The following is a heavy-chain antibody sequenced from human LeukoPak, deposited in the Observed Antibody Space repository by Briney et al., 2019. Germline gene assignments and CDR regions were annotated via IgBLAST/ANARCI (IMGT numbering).Heavy chain of an antibody. V-gene: IGHV3-48*04. CDR2: ISSSSSTI. CDR3: ARDRGGSYSAIDY. Sequence: GGSLRLSRAASGFTFSSYSMNWVRQAPGKGLEWVSFISSSSSTIYHADSVKGRFTISRDNAKNSLYLQMNSLRAEDTAVYYCARDRGGSYSAIDYWGQGTLVTVSS. CDR1: GFTFSSYS. J-gene: IGHJ4*02. D-gene: IGHD1-26*01.